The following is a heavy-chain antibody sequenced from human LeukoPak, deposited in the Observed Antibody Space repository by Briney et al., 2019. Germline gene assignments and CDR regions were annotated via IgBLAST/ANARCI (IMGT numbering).Heavy chain of an antibody. Sequence: SETLSLTCAVYGGSFSGYYWSWIRQPPGKGLEWIGEINHSGSTNYNPSLKSRVTISVDTSTNQFSLKLSSVTAADTAVYYCARGGTYYYGSGSYYKRSAWFDPWGQGTLVTVSS. CDR3: ARGGTYYYGSGSYYKRSAWFDP. J-gene: IGHJ5*02. CDR2: INHSGST. V-gene: IGHV4-34*01. CDR1: GGSFSGYY. D-gene: IGHD3-10*01.